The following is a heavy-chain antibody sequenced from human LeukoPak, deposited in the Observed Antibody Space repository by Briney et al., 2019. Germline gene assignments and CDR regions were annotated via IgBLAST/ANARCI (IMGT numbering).Heavy chain of an antibody. CDR3: ARASSWLRIFDY. CDR1: GGSISSGDCY. D-gene: IGHD5-12*01. Sequence: SETLSLTCTVSGGSISSGDCYWSWIRQPPGKGLEWIGYIYYSGSTYYNPSLKSRVTISVDTSKNQFSLKLSSVAAADTAVYYCARASSWLRIFDYWGQGTLVTVSS. V-gene: IGHV4-30-4*08. J-gene: IGHJ4*02. CDR2: IYYSGST.